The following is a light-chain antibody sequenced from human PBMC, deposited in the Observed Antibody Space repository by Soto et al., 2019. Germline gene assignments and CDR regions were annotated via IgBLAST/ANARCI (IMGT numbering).Light chain of an antibody. CDR1: SSDVGGYNY. J-gene: IGLJ1*01. CDR3: SSYTRSSTAYI. CDR2: DVS. V-gene: IGLV2-14*01. Sequence: QSVLTQPASVSGSPGQSITISCTGTSSDVGGYNYVSWYQQHPGKAPKLMIYDVSNRPSGVSNRFSGSKSGNTASLTISGLQADDEADYYCSSYTRSSTAYIFGTGTNLTVL.